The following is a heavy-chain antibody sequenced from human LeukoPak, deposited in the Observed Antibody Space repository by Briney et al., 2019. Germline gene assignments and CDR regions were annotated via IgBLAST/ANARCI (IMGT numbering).Heavy chain of an antibody. CDR3: ARGLGVRGVYYFDY. CDR2: IYSGGST. CDR1: GFIVSHNY. V-gene: IGHV3-53*01. Sequence: GGSLRLSCAASGFIVSHNYMSWVRQAPGKGLESVSLIYSGGSTYYADSVKGRFTISRDNSKNTLYLQMNSLRAEDTAVYYCARGLGVRGVYYFDYWGQGTLVTVSS. D-gene: IGHD3-10*01. J-gene: IGHJ4*02.